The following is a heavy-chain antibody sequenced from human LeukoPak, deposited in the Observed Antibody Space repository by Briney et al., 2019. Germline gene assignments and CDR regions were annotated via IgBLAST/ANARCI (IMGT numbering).Heavy chain of an antibody. D-gene: IGHD3-22*01. V-gene: IGHV4-39*01. Sequence: SETLSLTCTVSGGSLSSSSYYWGWIRQPPGKGLEWIGSIYYSGSTYYNPSLKSRVTISVDTSKNQFSLKLSSVTAADTAVYYCASTHLYYYDSSGYYNYYYYGMDVWGQGTTVTVSS. J-gene: IGHJ6*02. CDR1: GGSLSSSSYY. CDR2: IYYSGST. CDR3: ASTHLYYYDSSGYYNYYYYGMDV.